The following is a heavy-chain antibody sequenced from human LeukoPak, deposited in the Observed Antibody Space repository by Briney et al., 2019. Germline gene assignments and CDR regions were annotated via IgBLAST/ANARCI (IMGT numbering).Heavy chain of an antibody. CDR2: ISSSSSYI. Sequence: GGSLRLSCAASGFTFSSYSINWVRQAPGKGLEWVSSISSSSSYIYYADSVKGRFTISRDNAKSSLYLQMNSLRAEDTAVYYCARWFGELLHLDYYYYYMDVWGKGTTVTVSS. CDR1: GFTFSSYS. D-gene: IGHD3-10*01. J-gene: IGHJ6*03. CDR3: ARWFGELLHLDYYYYYMDV. V-gene: IGHV3-21*01.